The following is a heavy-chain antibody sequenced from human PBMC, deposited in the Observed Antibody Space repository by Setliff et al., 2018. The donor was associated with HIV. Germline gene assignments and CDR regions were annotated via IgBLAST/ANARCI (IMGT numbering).Heavy chain of an antibody. J-gene: IGHJ1*01. CDR3: ATDPGYSSTWYSESFQH. Sequence: ASVKVSCKISGYTLTELSIHWVRQAPGKGLEWMANFDPEDGETFYAQKFQGRLTMTEDASTDTAYMELSSLRSDDTAMYYCATDPGYSSTWYSESFQHWGQGTVVTV. CDR2: FDPEDGET. CDR1: GYTLTELS. V-gene: IGHV1-24*01. D-gene: IGHD6-13*01.